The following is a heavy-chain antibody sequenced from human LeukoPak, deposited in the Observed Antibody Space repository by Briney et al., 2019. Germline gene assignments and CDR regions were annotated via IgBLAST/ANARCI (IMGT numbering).Heavy chain of an antibody. CDR3: AKGSTVTTLFDY. V-gene: IGHV3-9*01. J-gene: IGHJ4*02. CDR1: GFTFDDYA. Sequence: GRSLRLSCAASGFTFDDYAMHWVRQAPGKGLEWVSGISWNSGSIGYADSVKGRFTISRDSAKNSLYLQMNSLRAEDTALYYCAKGSTVTTLFDYWGQGTLVTVSS. D-gene: IGHD4-17*01. CDR2: ISWNSGSI.